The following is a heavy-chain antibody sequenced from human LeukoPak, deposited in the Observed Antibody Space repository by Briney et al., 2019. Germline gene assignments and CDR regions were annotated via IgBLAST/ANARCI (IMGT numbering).Heavy chain of an antibody. V-gene: IGHV1-2*02. CDR3: ARLGSGYSSGWYEGY. CDR1: GYTFTGYY. J-gene: IGHJ4*02. CDR2: INPNSGGT. D-gene: IGHD6-19*01. Sequence: ASVKVSCKAPGYTFTGYYMHWVRQAPGQGLEWMGWINPNSGGTNYAQKFQGRVTMTRDTSISTAYMELSRLRSDDTAVYYCARLGSGYSSGWYEGYWGQGTLATVSS.